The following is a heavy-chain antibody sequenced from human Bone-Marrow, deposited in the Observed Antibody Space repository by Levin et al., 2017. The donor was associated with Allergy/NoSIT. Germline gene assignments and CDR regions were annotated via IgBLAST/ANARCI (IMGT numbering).Heavy chain of an antibody. CDR2: IIPILGIA. CDR3: ARESDSSGYFDY. Sequence: GASVKVSCKASGGTFSSYTISWVRQAPGQGLEWMGRIIPILGIANYAQKFQGRVTITADKSTSTAYMELSSLRSEDTAVYYCARESDSSGYFDYWGQGTLVTVSS. V-gene: IGHV1-69*04. CDR1: GGTFSSYT. J-gene: IGHJ4*02. D-gene: IGHD3-22*01.